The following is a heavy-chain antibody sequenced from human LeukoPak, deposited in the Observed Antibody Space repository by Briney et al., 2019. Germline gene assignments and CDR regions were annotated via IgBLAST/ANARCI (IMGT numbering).Heavy chain of an antibody. CDR1: GASFSTNY. J-gene: IGHJ6*03. CDR2: VFDSGST. D-gene: IGHD1-1*01. Sequence: KPSETLSLTRSVSGASFSTNYWSWIRQPPGRGLEWIGYVFDSGSTNYNPSLKSRVTISVDTSTKQFSLRLSSVTAADTAVYYCARLYQQSKWKYYYYYMDVWGKGTAVTVSS. V-gene: IGHV4-59*01. CDR3: ARLYQQSKWKYYYYYMDV.